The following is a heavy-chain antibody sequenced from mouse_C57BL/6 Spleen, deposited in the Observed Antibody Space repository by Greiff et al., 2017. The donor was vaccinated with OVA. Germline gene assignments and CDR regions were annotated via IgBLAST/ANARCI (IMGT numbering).Heavy chain of an antibody. CDR1: GFNIKDYY. V-gene: IGHV14-1*01. CDR3: TPDYGSSYDYAMDY. D-gene: IGHD1-1*01. CDR2: IDPEDGDT. J-gene: IGHJ4*01. Sequence: VQLKQSGAELVRPGASVKLSCTASGFNIKDYYMHWVKQRPEQGLEWIGRIDPEDGDTEYAPKFQGKATMTADPSSNTAYLQLSSLTSEDTAVYYCTPDYGSSYDYAMDYWGQGTSVTVSS.